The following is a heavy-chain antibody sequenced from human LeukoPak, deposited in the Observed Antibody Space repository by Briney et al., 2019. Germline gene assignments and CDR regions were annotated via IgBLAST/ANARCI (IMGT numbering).Heavy chain of an antibody. CDR3: APSRGLDMIFND. V-gene: IGHV3-23*01. J-gene: IGHJ4*02. CDR2: ISGSGDII. Sequence: GGSLRLSCAASGFTFSSYAMTWVRQVPGKGLEWVSSISGSGDIIYYADSVKGRFTISRDNSKNTLHVQMNSLRAEDTAVYYCAPSRGLDMIFNDWGQGTLATVSA. CDR1: GFTFSSYA. D-gene: IGHD2-2*03.